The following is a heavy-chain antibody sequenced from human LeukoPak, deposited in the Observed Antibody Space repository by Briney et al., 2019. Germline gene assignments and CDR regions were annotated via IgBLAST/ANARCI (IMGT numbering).Heavy chain of an antibody. J-gene: IGHJ3*02. CDR3: ASPRDIVVVPAAYDAFDI. CDR2: IDPSDSYT. D-gene: IGHD2-2*01. CDR1: GSPFTSYW. Sequence: GESLRISCKGSGSPFTSYWISWVRQLPGKGLEWMGRIDPSDSYTNYSPSFQGHVTISADKSISTAYLQWSSLKASDTAMYYCASPRDIVVVPAAYDAFDIWGQGTMVTVSS. V-gene: IGHV5-10-1*01.